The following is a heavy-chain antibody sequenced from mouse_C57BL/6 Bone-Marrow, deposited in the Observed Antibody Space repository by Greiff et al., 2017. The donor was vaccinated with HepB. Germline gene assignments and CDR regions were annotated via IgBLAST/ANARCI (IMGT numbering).Heavy chain of an antibody. V-gene: IGHV5-9-1*02. D-gene: IGHD1-1*01. CDR2: ISSGGDYI. CDR3: TRDYYGSSYGWYFDV. J-gene: IGHJ1*03. CDR1: GFTFSSYA. Sequence: LQQSGEGLVKPGGSLKLSCAASGFTFSSYAMSWVRQTPEKRLEWVAYISSGGDYIYYADTVKGRFTISRDNARNTLYLQMSSLKSEDTAMYYCTRDYYGSSYGWYFDVWGTGTTVTVSS.